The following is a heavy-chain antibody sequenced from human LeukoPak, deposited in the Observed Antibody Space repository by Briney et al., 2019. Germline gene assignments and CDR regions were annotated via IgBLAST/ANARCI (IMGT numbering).Heavy chain of an antibody. D-gene: IGHD4-17*01. CDR1: GGSFSGYY. J-gene: IGHJ4*02. CDR3: ARGRYGDYERYFDY. V-gene: IGHV4-34*01. Sequence: PSETLSLTCAVYGGSFSGYYWSWIRQPPGKGLEWIGEINHSGSTNYNPSLKSRVTISVDTSKNQFSLKLSSVTAADMAVYSCARGRYGDYERYFDYWGQGTLVTVSS. CDR2: INHSGST.